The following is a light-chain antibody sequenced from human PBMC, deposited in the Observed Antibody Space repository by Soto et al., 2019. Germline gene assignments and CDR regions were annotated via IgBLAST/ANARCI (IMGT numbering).Light chain of an antibody. CDR2: SES. V-gene: IGKV1-9*01. CDR1: QDINKF. CDR3: QQLKTYPYP. Sequence: IQLTQSPSSLSASVGDRVTVTCRASQDINKFLAWFQQKPGKAPNLLIFSESTLQSAVPSWFSGGGSGTDFTLTIDSLQHEDFATYYCQQLKTYPYPFGQGTRLEIK. J-gene: IGKJ2*01.